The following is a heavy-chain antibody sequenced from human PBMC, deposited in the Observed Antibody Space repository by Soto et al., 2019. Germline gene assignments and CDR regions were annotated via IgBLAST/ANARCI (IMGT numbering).Heavy chain of an antibody. J-gene: IGHJ4*02. D-gene: IGHD3-10*01. CDR3: ARHFVAVVIKGWGY. V-gene: IGHV4-39*01. Sequence: SETLSLTCNVSGGSIDRSNYYWDWLRQPPGKGLEWIGTTYYNGNAYYNPSLRSRVSMSVDTSKNQFSLKLISVTAADTAAYYCARHFVAVVIKGWGYWGQGKLVTDSS. CDR2: TYYNGNA. CDR1: GGSIDRSNYY.